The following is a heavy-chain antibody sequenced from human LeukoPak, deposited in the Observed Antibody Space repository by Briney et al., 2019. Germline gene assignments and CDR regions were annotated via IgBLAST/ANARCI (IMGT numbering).Heavy chain of an antibody. CDR1: GFTFSSYA. CDR3: ARAGGYFDWLLPFDY. J-gene: IGHJ4*02. Sequence: GGSLRLSCAASGFTFSSYAMHWVRQAPGKGLEWVAVISYDGSNKYYADSVKGRFTISRDNSKNTLYLQMNSLRAEDTAVYYCARAGGYFDWLLPFDYWGQGTLVTVSS. D-gene: IGHD3-9*01. V-gene: IGHV3-30*04. CDR2: ISYDGSNK.